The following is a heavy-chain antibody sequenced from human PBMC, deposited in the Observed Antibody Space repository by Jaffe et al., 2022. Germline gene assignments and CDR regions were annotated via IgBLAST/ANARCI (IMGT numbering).Heavy chain of an antibody. D-gene: IGHD2-15*01. V-gene: IGHV1-69*01. CDR1: GGTFSSYA. CDR2: IIPIFGTA. J-gene: IGHJ3*02. CDR3: ARGLGYCSGGSCYGNAFDI. Sequence: QVQLVQSGAEVKKPGSSVKVSCKASGGTFSSYAISWVRQAPGQGLEWMGGIIPIFGTANYAQKFQGRVTITADESTSTAYMELSSLRSEDTAVYYCARGLGYCSGGSCYGNAFDIWGQGTMVTVSS.